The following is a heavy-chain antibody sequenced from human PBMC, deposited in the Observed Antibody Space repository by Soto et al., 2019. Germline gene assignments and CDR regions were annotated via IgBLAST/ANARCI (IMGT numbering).Heavy chain of an antibody. CDR3: VQAYYYDSSGYGYYYYGMDV. CDR2: ISSNGGST. CDR1: GFTFSSYA. D-gene: IGHD3-22*01. V-gene: IGHV3-64D*08. J-gene: IGHJ6*02. Sequence: GGSLRLSCSASGFTFSSYAMHWVRQAPGKGLEYVSAISSNGGSTYYADSVKGRFTISRDNSKNTLYLQMGSLRAEDTAVYYCVQAYYYDSSGYGYYYYGMDVWGQGTTVTVSS.